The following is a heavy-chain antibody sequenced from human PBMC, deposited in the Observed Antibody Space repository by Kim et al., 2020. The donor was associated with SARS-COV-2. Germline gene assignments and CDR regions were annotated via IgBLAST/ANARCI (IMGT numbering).Heavy chain of an antibody. Sequence: NYNPSLTSRLTTSADTSKKQFSLNLSSVTAADTAVYFCASPGVQEVSPIECWGQGALVTVSS. J-gene: IGHJ4*02. V-gene: IGHV4-59*01. CDR3: ASPGVQEVSPIEC. D-gene: IGHD2-8*02.